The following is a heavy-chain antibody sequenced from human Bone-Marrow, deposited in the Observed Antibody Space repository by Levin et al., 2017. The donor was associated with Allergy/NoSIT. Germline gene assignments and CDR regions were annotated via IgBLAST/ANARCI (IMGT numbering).Heavy chain of an antibody. D-gene: IGHD3-3*01. J-gene: IGHJ6*02. CDR3: AKDYYVLRFLEWLPDSGGMDV. V-gene: IGHV3-23*01. CDR1: GFTFSSYA. CDR2: ISGSGGST. Sequence: GGSLRLSCAASGFTFSSYAMSWVRQAPGKGLEWVSAISGSGGSTYYADSVKGRFTISRDNSKNTLYLQMNSLRAEDTAVYYCAKDYYVLRFLEWLPDSGGMDVWGQGTTVTVSS.